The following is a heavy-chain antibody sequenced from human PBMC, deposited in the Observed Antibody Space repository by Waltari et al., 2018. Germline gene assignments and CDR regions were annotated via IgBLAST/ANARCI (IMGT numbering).Heavy chain of an antibody. D-gene: IGHD5-18*01. Sequence: QVLLQASGPGLVKPSETLSLTCADSGGYISGRFSGSWPRQPPGKGLEWIGNIYGNRASIYYNPSLKSRVTISKDTSKNQFFLKVNSVTAADTAVYFCARDGGFSYSYYWGQGVLVTVSS. CDR2: IYGNRASI. CDR1: GGYISGRFS. V-gene: IGHV4-38-2*02. CDR3: ARDGGFSYSYY. J-gene: IGHJ4*02.